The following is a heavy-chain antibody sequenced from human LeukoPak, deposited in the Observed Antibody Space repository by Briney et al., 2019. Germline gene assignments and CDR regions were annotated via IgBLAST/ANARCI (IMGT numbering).Heavy chain of an antibody. D-gene: IGHD3-22*01. CDR3: ARSYYYDSSHTVDY. CDR2: ISWNSGRI. J-gene: IGHJ4*02. Sequence: GGSLRLSCAASGFIFDDYAMHWVRQAPGKGLEWVSGISWNSGRIGYADSVKGRFTISRDNSKNTLYLQMNSLRAEDTAVYYCARSYYYDSSHTVDYWGQGTLVTVSS. V-gene: IGHV3-9*01. CDR1: GFIFDDYA.